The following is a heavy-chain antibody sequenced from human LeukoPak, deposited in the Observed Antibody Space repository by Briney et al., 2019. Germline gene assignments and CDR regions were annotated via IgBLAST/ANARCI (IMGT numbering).Heavy chain of an antibody. CDR1: GFTFSSYW. Sequence: GGSLRLSCAASGFTFSSYWMSWVRQAPGKGLEWVANIKQDGSEKYYVDSVKGRFTISRDNAKNSLYLQMNSLRAEDTAVYYCTTDLDSGSYYNAFDIWGQGTMVTVSS. D-gene: IGHD1-26*01. CDR2: IKQDGSEK. V-gene: IGHV3-7*01. CDR3: TTDLDSGSYYNAFDI. J-gene: IGHJ3*02.